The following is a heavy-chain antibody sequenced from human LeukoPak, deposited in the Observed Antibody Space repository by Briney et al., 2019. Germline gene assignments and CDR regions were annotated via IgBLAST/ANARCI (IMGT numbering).Heavy chain of an antibody. D-gene: IGHD2-21*01. CDR2: ISSSSSYI. Sequence: GGSLRLSCAASGFTFSSYSMNWVRQAPGKGLEWVSSISSSSSYIYYADSVKGRFTISRDNAKNSLYLQMNNLRAEDTAMFYCATSMAQDVDAFHIWGQGTMVTVSS. CDR1: GFTFSSYS. CDR3: ATSMAQDVDAFHI. V-gene: IGHV3-21*01. J-gene: IGHJ3*02.